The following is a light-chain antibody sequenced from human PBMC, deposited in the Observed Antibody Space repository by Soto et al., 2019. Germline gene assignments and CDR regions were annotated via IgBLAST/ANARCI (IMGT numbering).Light chain of an antibody. V-gene: IGLV2-23*02. CDR3: CSYAGSSTSLYV. Sequence: QSVLTQPASVSGSPGQSITISCTGTSRDIESYNLVSWYQQHPGKAPKLMIYEVSKRPSGVSNRFSGSKSGNTASLTISGLQAEDEADYYCCSYAGSSTSLYVFGTGTKSPS. J-gene: IGLJ1*01. CDR1: SRDIESYNL. CDR2: EVS.